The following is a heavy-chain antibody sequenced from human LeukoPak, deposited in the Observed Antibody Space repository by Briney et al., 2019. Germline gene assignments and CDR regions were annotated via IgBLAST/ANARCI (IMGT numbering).Heavy chain of an antibody. CDR2: ISYDGSNK. D-gene: IGHD1-7*01. CDR3: AKVDRGLELRAPPVY. V-gene: IGHV3-30*18. CDR1: GSTFSSYG. Sequence: GGSLRLSCAASGSTFSSYGMHWVRQAPGKGLEWVAVISYDGSNKYYADSVKGRFTISRDNSKNTLYLQMYSLRAEDTAVYYCAKVDRGLELRAPPVYWGQGTLVTVSS. J-gene: IGHJ4*02.